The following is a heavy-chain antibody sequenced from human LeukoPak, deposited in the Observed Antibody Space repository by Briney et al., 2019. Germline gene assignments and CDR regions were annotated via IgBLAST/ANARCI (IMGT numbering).Heavy chain of an antibody. V-gene: IGHV1-8*01. D-gene: IGHD3-3*01. CDR2: MNPNSGNT. Sequence: APVKVSCKASGYTFRNYGINWVRQATGQGLEWMGWMNPNSGNTGYAQKFQGRVTITRNTSISTAYMELSSLRSEDTAVYYCARLSVQTDAFDIWGQGTMVTVSS. CDR1: GYTFRNYG. J-gene: IGHJ3*02. CDR3: ARLSVQTDAFDI.